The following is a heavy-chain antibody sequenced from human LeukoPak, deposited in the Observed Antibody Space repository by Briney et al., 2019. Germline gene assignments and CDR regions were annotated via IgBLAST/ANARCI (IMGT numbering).Heavy chain of an antibody. CDR2: IIPIFGTA. CDR1: GGTFSSYA. J-gene: IGHJ6*03. CDR3: ARASPGRFLEWLLYPYYYYYYMDV. D-gene: IGHD3-3*01. V-gene: IGHV1-69*06. Sequence: ASVKVSCKASGGTFSSYAISWVRQAPGQGLEWMGGIIPIFGTANYAQKFQGRVTITADKSTSTAYMELSSLRSEDTAVYYCARASPGRFLEWLLYPYYYYYYMDVWGKGTTVIVSS.